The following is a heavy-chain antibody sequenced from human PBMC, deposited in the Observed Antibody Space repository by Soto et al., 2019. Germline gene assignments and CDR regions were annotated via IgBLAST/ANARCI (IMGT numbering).Heavy chain of an antibody. CDR2: IDHDGGTR. D-gene: IGHD1-26*01. CDR3: ASDLYSGTWDY. V-gene: IGHV3-7*05. CDR1: GFSFSTYW. Sequence: EVQLVESGGGLVQPGGSLRLSCAASGFSFSTYWMYWVRQAPGKGLAWVANIDHDGGTRGYVASVKVRFTISRVNAKNSLYLQMNSLGVDATALYYWASDLYSGTWDYWGQGPRVTGSS. J-gene: IGHJ4*02.